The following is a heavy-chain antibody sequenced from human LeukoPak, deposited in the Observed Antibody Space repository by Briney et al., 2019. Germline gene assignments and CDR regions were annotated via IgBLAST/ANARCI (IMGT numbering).Heavy chain of an antibody. Sequence: PGGSLRLSCAASGFTFDDYAMHWVRQAPGKGLEWVSGISWNSGSIGYADSVKGRFTISRDNAKNSLYLQMNSLRAEDTALYYCAKEGSYSSGHAGRWWGWFDPWGQGTLVTVSS. J-gene: IGHJ5*02. V-gene: IGHV3-9*01. CDR3: AKEGSYSSGHAGRWWGWFDP. D-gene: IGHD6-19*01. CDR2: ISWNSGSI. CDR1: GFTFDDYA.